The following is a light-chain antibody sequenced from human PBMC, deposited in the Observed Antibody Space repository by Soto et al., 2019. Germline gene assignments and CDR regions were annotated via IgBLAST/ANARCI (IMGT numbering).Light chain of an antibody. J-gene: IGKJ1*01. CDR1: QSISSY. CDR2: AAS. CDR3: QQSYSTPWT. Sequence: DIQMTQSPSSLSASVGDRVTITCRASQSISSYLNWYQQKPGKAPKLLIYAASSLKSGVPARFRGSCSRTDFRLNSRSLQPEDFATYYCQQSYSTPWTFGQGTKVEIK. V-gene: IGKV1-39*01.